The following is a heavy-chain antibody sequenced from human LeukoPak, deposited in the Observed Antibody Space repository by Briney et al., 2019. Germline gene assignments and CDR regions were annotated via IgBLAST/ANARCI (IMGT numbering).Heavy chain of an antibody. CDR3: AKFGGSGSWYYFDY. J-gene: IGHJ4*02. CDR1: GFTFSIYT. D-gene: IGHD3-10*01. CDR2: ISSSSSDI. V-gene: IGHV3-21*04. Sequence: AGGSLRLSCAASGFTFSIYTMNWVRQAPGKGLEWVSSISSSSSDIYYADSVKGRFAVSRDNSKNTLYLQMNSLRAEDTAVYYCAKFGGSGSWYYFDYWGQGTLVTVSS.